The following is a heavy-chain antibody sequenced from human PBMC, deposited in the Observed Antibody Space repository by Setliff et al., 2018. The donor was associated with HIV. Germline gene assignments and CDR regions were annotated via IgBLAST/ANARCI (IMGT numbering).Heavy chain of an antibody. CDR1: GGSISSGTSY. Sequence: SETLSLTCTVSGGSISSGTSYWSWIRQPAEKGLEWIGRINTSGSTNYNPSLKSRVTISVDTSKDQFSLKLSSVTAADTAVYYCARETSNRYDFWSGYYYYYYYMDVWGKGTTVTVSS. D-gene: IGHD3-3*01. V-gene: IGHV4-61*02. CDR3: ARETSNRYDFWSGYYYYYYYMDV. J-gene: IGHJ6*03. CDR2: INTSGST.